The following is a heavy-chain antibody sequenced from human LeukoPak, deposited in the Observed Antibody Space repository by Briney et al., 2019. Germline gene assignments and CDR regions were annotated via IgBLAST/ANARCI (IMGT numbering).Heavy chain of an antibody. D-gene: IGHD1-7*01. Sequence: GWSLRLSCAASGFTFSDYLMSWIRQAPGKGLEWVSYISAGSTSTKYADYVKGRFTISRDNAKNSLSLQMNSLRAEDTAVYYCARDLTGTTGHFDYWGQGTLVTVSS. CDR3: ARDLTGTTGHFDY. CDR1: GFTFSDYL. J-gene: IGHJ4*02. CDR2: ISAGSTST. V-gene: IGHV3-11*05.